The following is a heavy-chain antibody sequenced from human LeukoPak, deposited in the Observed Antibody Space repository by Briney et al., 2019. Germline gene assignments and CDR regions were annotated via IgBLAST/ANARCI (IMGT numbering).Heavy chain of an antibody. CDR2: ISAYNGNT. CDR1: GYTFTSYG. Sequence: ASVKVSCKASGYTFTSYGISWVRQAPGQGLEWMGWISAYNGNTNYAQKLQGRVTMTTDTSTGTAYMELRSLRSDDTAVYYCARDTGRSHYGMDVWGQGTTVTVSS. CDR3: ARDTGRSHYGMDV. V-gene: IGHV1-18*01. D-gene: IGHD4-17*01. J-gene: IGHJ6*02.